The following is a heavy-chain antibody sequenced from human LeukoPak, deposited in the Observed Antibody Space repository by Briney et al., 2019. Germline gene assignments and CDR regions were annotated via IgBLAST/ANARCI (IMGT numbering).Heavy chain of an antibody. V-gene: IGHV3-11*01. CDR1: GFTFGDTY. J-gene: IGHJ4*02. Sequence: GGSLRLSCVASGFTFGDTYMHWIRQAPGKGLEWVSYISGNGNTIYYADSLKGRFTISRDNAKNSLHLQMNSLRAEDTAVYYCARDSTAAWVFDYWGQGTLVTVSS. CDR2: ISGNGNTI. D-gene: IGHD2-21*02. CDR3: ARDSTAAWVFDY.